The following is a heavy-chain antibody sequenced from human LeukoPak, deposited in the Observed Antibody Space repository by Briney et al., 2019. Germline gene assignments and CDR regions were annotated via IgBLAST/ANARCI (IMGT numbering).Heavy chain of an antibody. Sequence: SETLSLTCTVSGGSISSYYWSWIRQPPGKGLERIGYIYYSGSTNYNPSLKSRVTISVDTSKNQFSLKLSSVTAADTAVYYCAGLGYCTNGVCYFKLDYWGQGTLVTVSS. J-gene: IGHJ4*02. CDR3: AGLGYCTNGVCYFKLDY. D-gene: IGHD2-8*01. V-gene: IGHV4-59*01. CDR1: GGSISSYY. CDR2: IYYSGST.